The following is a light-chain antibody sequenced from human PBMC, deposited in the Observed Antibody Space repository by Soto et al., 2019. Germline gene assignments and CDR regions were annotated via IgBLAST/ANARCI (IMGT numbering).Light chain of an antibody. V-gene: IGKV3D-15*01. CDR2: GAS. Sequence: EILIAQSPATRSVSPGETATLPCRDSQSISTCLAWYQQKPGQAPRLLIYGASTRATGMPARISGSGSGTEFTLTISGLQSKDFAVYYCQKYNNYPPITFGKGTRLEIK. CDR3: QKYNNYPPIT. CDR1: QSISTC. J-gene: IGKJ5*01.